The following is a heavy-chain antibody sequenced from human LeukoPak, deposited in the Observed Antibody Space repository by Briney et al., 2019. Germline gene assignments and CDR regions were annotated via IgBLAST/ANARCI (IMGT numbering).Heavy chain of an antibody. CDR2: IRYDGSNK. CDR1: GFTFSSYG. D-gene: IGHD4-17*01. J-gene: IGHJ4*02. V-gene: IGHV3-30*02. CDR3: AKDMDHDYDDYGFDY. Sequence: GGSLRLSCAASGFTFSSYGMHWVRQAPGKGLEWVAFIRYDGSNKYYADSVKGRFTISRDNSKNTLYLQMNSLRAEDTAVYYCAKDMDHDYDDYGFDYWGQGTLVTVSS.